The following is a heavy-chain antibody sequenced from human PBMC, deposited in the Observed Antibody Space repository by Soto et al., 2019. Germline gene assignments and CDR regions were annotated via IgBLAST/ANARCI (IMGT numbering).Heavy chain of an antibody. Sequence: QVQLVQSGAEVKKPGASVKVSCKASGYTFTSYDINWVRQATGQGLEWMGWKNPNSGNTGYTQKFQGRVTMTRNTSISTAYMELRSLRSEDTAVYYCARGRTPHYYYGMDVWGQGTTVTVSS. CDR1: GYTFTSYD. V-gene: IGHV1-8*01. J-gene: IGHJ6*02. CDR3: ARGRTPHYYYGMDV. CDR2: KNPNSGNT.